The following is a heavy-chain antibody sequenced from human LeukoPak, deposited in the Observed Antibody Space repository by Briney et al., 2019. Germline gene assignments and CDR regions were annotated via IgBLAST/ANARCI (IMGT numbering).Heavy chain of an antibody. V-gene: IGHV4-59*01. CDR2: IYHSGST. CDR3: ARDGYSGSDAL. J-gene: IGHJ4*02. D-gene: IGHD5-12*01. Sequence: SETLSLTCTVSGGSISTYYWSWIRQPPGKGLEWIGYIYHSGSTNFNPTLKSRVTISVDTSQNQFSLKLSSVTAADTAVYYCARDGYSGSDALWGQGTLVTVSS. CDR1: GGSISTYY.